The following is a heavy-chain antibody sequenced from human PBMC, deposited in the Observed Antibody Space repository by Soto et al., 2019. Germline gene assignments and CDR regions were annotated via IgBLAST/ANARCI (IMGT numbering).Heavy chain of an antibody. D-gene: IGHD1-26*01. J-gene: IGHJ5*02. Sequence: ASVTVSCTASGYTFTSYGISWVRQAPGQGLEWMGWISAYNGNTNYAQKLQGRVTMTTDTSTSTAYMELRSPRSDDTAVYYCARASGSSYWFDPWGQGTLVTVSS. CDR2: ISAYNGNT. CDR3: ARASGSSYWFDP. V-gene: IGHV1-18*01. CDR1: GYTFTSYG.